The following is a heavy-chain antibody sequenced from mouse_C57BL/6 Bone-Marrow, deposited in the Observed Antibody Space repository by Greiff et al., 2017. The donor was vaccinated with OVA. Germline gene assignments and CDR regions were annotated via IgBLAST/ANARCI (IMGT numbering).Heavy chain of an antibody. J-gene: IGHJ2*01. CDR3: ARRGYFDYFDY. CDR2: ISSGGSYT. V-gene: IGHV5-6*02. Sequence: DVKLVESGGDLVKPGGSLKLSCAASGFTFSSYGMSWVRQTPDKRLEWVATISSGGSYTYYPDSVKGRFTISRDNAKNTLYLQMSSLKSEDTAMYYCARRGYFDYFDYWGQGTTLTVSS. CDR1: GFTFSSYG.